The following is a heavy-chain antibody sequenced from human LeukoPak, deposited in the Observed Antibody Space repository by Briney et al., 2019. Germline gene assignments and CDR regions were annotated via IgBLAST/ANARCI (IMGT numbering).Heavy chain of an antibody. J-gene: IGHJ1*01. CDR2: IYYSGST. CDR3: ATYNRDGYNFAFRQ. V-gene: IGHV4-31*03. D-gene: IGHD5-24*01. CDR1: GGSISSGGYY. Sequence: SQTLSLTCTVSGGSISSGGYYWSWIRQHPGQGLEWIGYIYYSGSTSYNTSLKSRVTILLDTSKNQFSLKLSSVTAADTAVYYCATYNRDGYNFAFRQWGQGTLVTVSS.